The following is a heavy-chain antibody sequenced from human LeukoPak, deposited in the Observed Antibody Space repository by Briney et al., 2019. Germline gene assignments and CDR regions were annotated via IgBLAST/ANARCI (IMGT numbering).Heavy chain of an antibody. J-gene: IGHJ4*02. V-gene: IGHV3-23*01. Sequence: GGSLRLSCAASEFTFSSYAMSWVRQAPGKGLEWVSAISGSGGSTYYADSVKGRFTISRDNSKNTLYLQMNSLRAEDTAVYYCAKDGGFDIVVVPAAQTYFDYWGQGTLVTVSS. CDR2: ISGSGGST. CDR3: AKDGGFDIVVVPAAQTYFDY. D-gene: IGHD2-2*01. CDR1: EFTFSSYA.